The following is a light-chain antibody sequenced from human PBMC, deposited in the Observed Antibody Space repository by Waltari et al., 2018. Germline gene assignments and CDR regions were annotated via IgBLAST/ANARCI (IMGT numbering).Light chain of an antibody. CDR1: SRYVGSYNR. CDR2: EVD. CDR3: CSYVRSVSFV. Sequence: QSALTQPASLSGSPGQSITIPCTGTSRYVGSYNRVSGYQQHPGKAPKLLIYEVDKPPSGISNRFSGSKSGNTASLTISGLQAEDEADYYCCSYVRSVSFVFGGGTKLTVL. V-gene: IGLV2-23*02. J-gene: IGLJ2*01.